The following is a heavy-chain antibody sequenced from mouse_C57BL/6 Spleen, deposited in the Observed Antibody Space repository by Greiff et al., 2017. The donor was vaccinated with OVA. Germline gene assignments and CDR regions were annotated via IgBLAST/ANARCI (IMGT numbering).Heavy chain of an antibody. J-gene: IGHJ2*01. V-gene: IGHV1-18*01. CDR1: GYTFTDYN. CDR2: INPNNGGT. Sequence: VQLQQSGPELVKPGASVKIPCKASGYTFTDYNIDWVKQSHGKSLEWIGDINPNNGGTIYNQKFKGKATLTVDKSSSTAYMELRSLTSEDTAVYYCARSDYGSSYPYYFDYWGQGTTLTVSS. CDR3: ARSDYGSSYPYYFDY. D-gene: IGHD1-1*01.